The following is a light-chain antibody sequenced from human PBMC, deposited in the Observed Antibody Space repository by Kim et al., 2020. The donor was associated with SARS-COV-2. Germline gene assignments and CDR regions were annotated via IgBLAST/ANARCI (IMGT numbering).Light chain of an antibody. Sequence: LSASVGDRVTITCRASQSVVNWLAWYQQKPGKAPKLLIFDASTLESGVPSRFSGSGSGTEFTLTISSLQPDDFATYFCQQYNTFITFGPGTKVDIK. CDR3: QQYNTFIT. CDR1: QSVVNW. J-gene: IGKJ3*01. CDR2: DAS. V-gene: IGKV1-5*01.